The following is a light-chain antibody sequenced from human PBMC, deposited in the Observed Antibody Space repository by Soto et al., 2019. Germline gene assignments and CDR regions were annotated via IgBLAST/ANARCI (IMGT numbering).Light chain of an antibody. V-gene: IGLV2-8*01. CDR1: SSDVGGYNY. CDR2: EVS. J-gene: IGLJ1*01. CDR3: SSYAGSNINNYV. Sequence: QSVLAQLPSASGSPGQSVTISCTGTSSDVGGYNYVSWYQQHPGKAPKLMNYEVSKRPSGVPDRFSGSKSGNTASLTVSGLQAEDEADYYCSSYAGSNINNYVFGTGTKVTVL.